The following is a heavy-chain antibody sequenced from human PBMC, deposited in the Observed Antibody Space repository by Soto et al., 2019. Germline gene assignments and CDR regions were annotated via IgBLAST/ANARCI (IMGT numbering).Heavy chain of an antibody. CDR3: TRDRRIFDY. J-gene: IGHJ4*02. D-gene: IGHD3-10*01. CDR1: GFTFGDYA. CDR2: IRSKAYGGTT. Sequence: GGSLRLSCTASGFTFGDYAMSWVRQAPGKGLEWVGFIRSKAYGGTTEYAASVKGRFTISRDDSKSIAYLQMNSLKTEDTAVYYCTRDRRIFDYWGQGALVTVSS. V-gene: IGHV3-49*04.